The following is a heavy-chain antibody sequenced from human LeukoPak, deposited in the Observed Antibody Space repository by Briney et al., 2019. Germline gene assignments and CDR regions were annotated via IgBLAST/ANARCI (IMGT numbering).Heavy chain of an antibody. D-gene: IGHD3-10*01. CDR2: IIPILGIA. CDR1: GGTFSSYA. CDR3: AVAFGELSYFDY. J-gene: IGHJ4*02. Sequence: ASVKVSCKASGGTFSSYAISWVRQASGQGLEWMGRIIPILGIANYAQKFQGRVTITADKSTSTAYMELSSLRSEDTAVYYCAVAFGELSYFDYWGQGTLVTVSS. V-gene: IGHV1-69*04.